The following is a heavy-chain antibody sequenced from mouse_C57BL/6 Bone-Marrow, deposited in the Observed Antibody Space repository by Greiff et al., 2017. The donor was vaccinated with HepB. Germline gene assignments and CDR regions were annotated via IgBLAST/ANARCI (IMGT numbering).Heavy chain of an antibody. V-gene: IGHV6-6*01. CDR1: GFTFSDAW. J-gene: IGHJ3*01. CDR2: IRNKANNHAT. D-gene: IGHD2-2*01. CDR3: TRTKGYGYDGGAWFAY. Sequence: EVKVVESGGGLVQPGGSMKLSCAASGFTFSDAWMDWVRQSPEKGLEWVAEIRNKANNHATYYAESVKGRFTISRDDSKSSVYLQMNSLRAEDTGIYYCTRTKGYGYDGGAWFAYWGQGTLVTVSA.